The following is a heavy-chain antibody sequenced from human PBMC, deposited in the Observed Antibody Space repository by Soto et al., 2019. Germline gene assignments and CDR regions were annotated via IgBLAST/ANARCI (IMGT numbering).Heavy chain of an antibody. Sequence: QVQLVQSGAEVKKPGASVKVSCKASGYTFTSYAMHWVRQAPGQRLEWMGWINAGNGNTKYSRKYQGRVTITRDTSGSTADMELSSLRSEDTAVYYCARPLTVIAAAGSGWFDPWGQGTLVTVSS. CDR3: ARPLTVIAAAGSGWFDP. D-gene: IGHD6-13*01. J-gene: IGHJ5*02. CDR1: GYTFTSYA. V-gene: IGHV1-3*01. CDR2: INAGNGNT.